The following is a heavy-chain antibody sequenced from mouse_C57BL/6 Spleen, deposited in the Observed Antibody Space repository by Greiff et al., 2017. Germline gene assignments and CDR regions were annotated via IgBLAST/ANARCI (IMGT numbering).Heavy chain of an antibody. V-gene: IGHV1-50*01. D-gene: IGHD2-4*01. CDR3: ARRPYDYDRGVFDY. Sequence: QVQLQQPGAELVKPGASVKLSCKASGYTFTSYWMQWVKQRPGQGLEWIGEIDPSDSYTNYNQKFKGKATLTVDTSSSTAYMQLSSLTSEDSAVYYCARRPYDYDRGVFDYWGQGTTLTVSS. CDR1: GYTFTSYW. J-gene: IGHJ2*01. CDR2: IDPSDSYT.